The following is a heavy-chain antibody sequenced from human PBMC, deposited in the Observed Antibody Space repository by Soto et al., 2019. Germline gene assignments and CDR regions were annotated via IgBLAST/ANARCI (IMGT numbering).Heavy chain of an antibody. Sequence: QVHLVQSGAEVKKPGASVKVSCKASGYTFTSYGISWVRQAPGQGLEWMGWISAYNGDTNYAQKLQARVTMTTDTSMSTAYMELRCLRAADTAVYDCARGLTGYCSGGNWQVGYYGMDVWGQGTTVTVSS. CDR3: ARGLTGYCSGGNWQVGYYGMDV. CDR1: GYTFTSYG. J-gene: IGHJ6*02. V-gene: IGHV1-18*01. D-gene: IGHD2-15*01. CDR2: ISAYNGDT.